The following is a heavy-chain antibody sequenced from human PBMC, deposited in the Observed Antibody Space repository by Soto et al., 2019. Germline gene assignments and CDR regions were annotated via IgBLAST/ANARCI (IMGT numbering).Heavy chain of an antibody. CDR1: GYTFTSYA. V-gene: IGHV1-3*01. J-gene: IGHJ4*02. Sequence: ASVKVSCKASGYTFTSYAIHWVRQAPGQRLEWMGWINAGNGNTKYSQKFQGRVTITRDTSASTAYMELSSLRSEDTAVYYCARSNIAAAGDDYWGQGTLVTVSS. CDR2: INAGNGNT. CDR3: ARSNIAAAGDDY. D-gene: IGHD6-13*01.